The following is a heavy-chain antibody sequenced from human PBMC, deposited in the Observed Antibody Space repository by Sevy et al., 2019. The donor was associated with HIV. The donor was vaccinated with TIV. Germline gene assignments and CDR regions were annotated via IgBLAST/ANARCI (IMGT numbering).Heavy chain of an antibody. CDR3: ARDRRGDSSGSYYWYFDL. D-gene: IGHD3-22*01. CDR2: ISSDGNNM. J-gene: IGHJ2*01. V-gene: IGHV3-11*01. Sequence: GGSLRLSCAASGFTFSDYYMSWLRQAPGKGLEWVTYISSDGNNMFYAASVKGRFTISRDNAQKSLFLQVNSLRADDTAVYYCARDRRGDSSGSYYWYFDLWGRGTLVTVSS. CDR1: GFTFSDYY.